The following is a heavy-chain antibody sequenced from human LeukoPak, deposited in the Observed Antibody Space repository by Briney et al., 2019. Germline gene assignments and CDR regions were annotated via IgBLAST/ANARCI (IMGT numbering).Heavy chain of an antibody. CDR1: GFTFSSYA. Sequence: GGSLRLSCAASGFTFSSYAMHWVRLSPGQGLEYVSGISSNGGTTSYADSVQGRFTISRDNSKNTLYLQMGSLGGEDMAVYYCAKVGSGWPGYYFDYWGEGTLVTVSS. CDR2: ISSNGGTT. CDR3: AKVGSGWPGYYFDY. D-gene: IGHD6-19*01. J-gene: IGHJ4*02. V-gene: IGHV3-64*02.